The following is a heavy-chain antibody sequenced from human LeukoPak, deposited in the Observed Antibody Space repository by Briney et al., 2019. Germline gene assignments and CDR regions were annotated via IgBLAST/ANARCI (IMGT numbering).Heavy chain of an antibody. CDR2: INHSGST. CDR3: ARHVRGYGSGSYYRRGYYYYYMDV. CDR1: GGSFSGYY. J-gene: IGHJ6*03. D-gene: IGHD3-10*01. Sequence: PSETLSLTCAVYGGSFSGYYGSWIRQPPGKGLEWIGEINHSGSTNYNPSLKSRVTISVDTSKNQFSLKLSSVTAADTAVYYCARHVRGYGSGSYYRRGYYYYYMDVWGKGTTVTISS. V-gene: IGHV4-34*01.